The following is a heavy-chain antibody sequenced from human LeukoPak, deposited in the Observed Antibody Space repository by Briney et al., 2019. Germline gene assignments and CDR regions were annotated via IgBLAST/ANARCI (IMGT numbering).Heavy chain of an antibody. J-gene: IGHJ5*02. CDR1: GGTFSSYT. Sequence: SVKVSCKASGGTFSSYTISWVRQAPGQGLEWMGRIIPIPGIANYAQKFQGRVTITADKSTSTVYMELCSLRSEDTAVYYCARATVTTYGWFDPWGQGTLVTVSS. V-gene: IGHV1-69*02. CDR2: IIPIPGIA. D-gene: IGHD4-11*01. CDR3: ARATVTTYGWFDP.